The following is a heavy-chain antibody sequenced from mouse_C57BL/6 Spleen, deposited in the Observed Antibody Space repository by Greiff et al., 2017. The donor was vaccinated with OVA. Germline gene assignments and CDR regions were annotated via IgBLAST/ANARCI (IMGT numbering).Heavy chain of an antibody. Sequence: EVQLVESVAGLVQPGSSMKLSCTASGFTFSDYYMPWVRQVPAQGLEWVANINYDGSSTYYLDSLKSRFIISRDNAKNILYLQMSSLKSEDTATYYCARALYDGYAMDYWGQGTSVTVSS. CDR3: ARALYDGYAMDY. V-gene: IGHV5-16*01. J-gene: IGHJ4*01. CDR1: GFTFSDYY. CDR2: INYDGSST. D-gene: IGHD2-12*01.